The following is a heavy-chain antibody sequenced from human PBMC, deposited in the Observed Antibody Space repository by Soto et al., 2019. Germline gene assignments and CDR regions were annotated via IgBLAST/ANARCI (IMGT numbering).Heavy chain of an antibody. D-gene: IGHD1-26*01. CDR1: GGTFSSYA. CDR3: ARARGATEPLYYFDY. V-gene: IGHV1-69*13. Sequence: ASVKVSCKASGGTFSSYAISWVRQAPGQGLEWMGGIIPIFGTANYAQKFQGRVTITADESTSTAYMELSSLRSEDTAVYYCARARGATEPLYYFDYWGQGTLVTVSS. CDR2: IIPIFGTA. J-gene: IGHJ4*02.